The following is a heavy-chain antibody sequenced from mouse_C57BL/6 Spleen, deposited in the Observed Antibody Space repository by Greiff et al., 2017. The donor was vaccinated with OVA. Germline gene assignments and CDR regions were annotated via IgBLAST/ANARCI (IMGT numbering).Heavy chain of an antibody. CDR3: ARKGLYYGYGDYAMDY. Sequence: EVKVEESGPGLVKPSQSLSLTCSVTGYSITSGYYWNWIRQFPGNKLEWMGYISYDGSNNYNPSLKNRISITRDTSKNQFFLKLNSVTTEDTATYYCARKGLYYGYGDYAMDYWGQGTSVTVSS. D-gene: IGHD2-2*01. J-gene: IGHJ4*01. CDR2: ISYDGSN. V-gene: IGHV3-6*01. CDR1: GYSITSGYY.